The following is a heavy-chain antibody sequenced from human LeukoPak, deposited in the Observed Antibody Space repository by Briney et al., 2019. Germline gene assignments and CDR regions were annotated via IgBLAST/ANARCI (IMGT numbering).Heavy chain of an antibody. V-gene: IGHV3-48*01. CDR2: ISSSSSTI. Sequence: PGGSLRLSCAASGFTFSSYSMNWVRQAPGKGLEWVSYISSSSSTIYYADSVKGRFTISRDNTKNTLYLQMSSLRVEDTALYYCAKDYNAGVWGQGTTVTVCS. CDR1: GFTFSSYS. D-gene: IGHD3-10*01. J-gene: IGHJ6*02. CDR3: AKDYNAGV.